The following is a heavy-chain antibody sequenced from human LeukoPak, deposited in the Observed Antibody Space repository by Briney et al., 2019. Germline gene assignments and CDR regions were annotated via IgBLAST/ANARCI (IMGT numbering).Heavy chain of an antibody. Sequence: ASVKLSCKASGYTFTSYYVHWVRQAPGQGLEWMGMINPSNSSTSYAQKFQGRVTMTRDTSTSTVYMELSSLRSEDTAVYYCARDQHYQLPFDYWGRGTLVTVSS. V-gene: IGHV1-46*01. J-gene: IGHJ4*02. CDR1: GYTFTSYY. D-gene: IGHD2-2*01. CDR3: ARDQHYQLPFDY. CDR2: INPSNSST.